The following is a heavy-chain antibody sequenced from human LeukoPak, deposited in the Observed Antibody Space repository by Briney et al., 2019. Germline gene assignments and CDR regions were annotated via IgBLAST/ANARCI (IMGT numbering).Heavy chain of an antibody. Sequence: PSETLSLTCTVSGASVRSGSYYWTWIRRPPGEGLEWIGDIYHTGSTNYNPSLKSRVTFSLDKSKNHFALKLTSVTVADTAIYYCASYDYVWGSLDFWGQGTLVPVSS. CDR1: GASVRSGSYY. V-gene: IGHV4-61*01. D-gene: IGHD3-16*01. J-gene: IGHJ4*02. CDR3: ASYDYVWGSLDF. CDR2: IYHTGST.